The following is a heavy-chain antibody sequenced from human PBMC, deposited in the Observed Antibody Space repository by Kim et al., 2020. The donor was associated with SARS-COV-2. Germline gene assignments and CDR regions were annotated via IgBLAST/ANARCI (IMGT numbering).Heavy chain of an antibody. Sequence: ASVKVSCKASGYTFTGYYMHWVRQAPGQGLEWMGWINPNSGGTNYAQKFQGRVTMTRDTSISTAYMELSRLRSDDTAVYYCAREPLTLENYDFWSGYYPPWGQGTLVTVSS. CDR2: INPNSGGT. J-gene: IGHJ5*02. D-gene: IGHD3-3*01. CDR1: GYTFTGYY. V-gene: IGHV1-2*02. CDR3: AREPLTLENYDFWSGYYPP.